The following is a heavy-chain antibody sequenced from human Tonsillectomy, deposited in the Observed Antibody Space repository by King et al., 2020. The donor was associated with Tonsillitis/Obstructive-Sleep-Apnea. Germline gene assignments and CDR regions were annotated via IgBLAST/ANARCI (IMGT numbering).Heavy chain of an antibody. CDR3: ATALGYCSSTSCSLSYYMDV. CDR1: GFTFSSYW. J-gene: IGHJ6*03. CDR2: INSDGSST. Sequence: VQLVESGGGLVQPVGSLRLSCAASGFTFSSYWMHWVRQAPGKGLVWVSRINSDGSSTSYADSVKGRFTISRDNAKNTLYLQMNSLRAEDTAVYYCATALGYCSSTSCSLSYYMDVWGKGTTVTVSS. V-gene: IGHV3-74*01. D-gene: IGHD2-2*01.